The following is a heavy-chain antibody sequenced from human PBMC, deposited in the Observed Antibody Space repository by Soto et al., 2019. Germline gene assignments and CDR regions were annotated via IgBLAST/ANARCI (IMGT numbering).Heavy chain of an antibody. J-gene: IGHJ5*02. CDR2: ISYDGNTK. CDR1: GFSFSSYG. CDR3: AKDLTFRSFRGGFDP. V-gene: IGHV3-30*18. Sequence: QVQLVESGGGVVQPGRSQRLSCAASGFSFSSYGIHWVRQAPGRGLEGVAGISYDGNTKYYADFVKGRLTISRDNSKTTLYLQMTSLTAEDTAAYSGAKDLTFRSFRGGFDPWGQGTLVTVSS. D-gene: IGHD3-16*01.